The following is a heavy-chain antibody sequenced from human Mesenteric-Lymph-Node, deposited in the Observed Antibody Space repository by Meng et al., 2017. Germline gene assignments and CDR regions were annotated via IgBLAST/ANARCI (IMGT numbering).Heavy chain of an antibody. V-gene: IGHV4-4*02. CDR2: IHHSGSA. CDR3: ASFDHIPRRNYFDY. Sequence: QVHLQELCPGLVKPSGTLSLPCAVSGGSISSSNWWSWVRQPPGKGLEWIGYIHHSGSAYYNPSLKSRVSISVDTSKNQFSLNLNSMTAADTAVYYCASFDHIPRRNYFDYWGQGTLVTVSS. CDR1: GGSISSSNW. D-gene: IGHD2-21*01. J-gene: IGHJ4*02.